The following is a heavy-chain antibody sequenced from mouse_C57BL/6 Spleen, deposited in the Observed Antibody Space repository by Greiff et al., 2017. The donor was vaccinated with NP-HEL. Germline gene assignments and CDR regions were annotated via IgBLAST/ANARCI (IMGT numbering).Heavy chain of an antibody. CDR3: ARLEYYGSPWYFGV. J-gene: IGHJ1*03. V-gene: IGHV1-80*01. CDR1: GYAFSSYW. CDR2: IYPGDGDT. D-gene: IGHD1-1*01. Sequence: VQLQQSGAELVKPGASVKISCKASGYAFSSYWMNWVKQRPGKGLEWIGQIYPGDGDTNYNGKFKGKATLTADKSSSTAYMQLSSLTSEDSAVYFCARLEYYGSPWYFGVWGTVTTVTVS.